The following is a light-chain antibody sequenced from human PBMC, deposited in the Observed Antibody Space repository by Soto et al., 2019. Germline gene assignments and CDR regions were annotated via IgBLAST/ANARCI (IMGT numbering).Light chain of an antibody. Sequence: EIVLTQSPGTLSLSPGERATLSCRASQSVSSNYLAWYQQRPGQAPRLLIYRASTRAAGVPARFSGSGSGTEFTLTISSLQPDDFATYYCQHYNSYSEAFGQGTKVDIK. J-gene: IGKJ1*01. CDR2: RAS. V-gene: IGKV3-15*01. CDR3: QHYNSYSEA. CDR1: QSVSSN.